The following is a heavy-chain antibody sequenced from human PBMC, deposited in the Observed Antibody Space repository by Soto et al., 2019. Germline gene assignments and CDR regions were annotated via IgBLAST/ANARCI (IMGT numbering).Heavy chain of an antibody. D-gene: IGHD2-2*01. CDR1: GFTFSSYA. CDR2: ISYDGSKK. CDR3: ARDFCTSHCHSDY. Sequence: QVQLVESGGGVVQPGRSLRLSCVASGFTFSSYAMHWVRQAPGKGLEWMAIISYDGSKKYYADSVKGRFTISRDKSKNTLDLQMNSLRAEDTAVYYCARDFCTSHCHSDYWGQGTLVTVSS. V-gene: IGHV3-30*04. J-gene: IGHJ4*02.